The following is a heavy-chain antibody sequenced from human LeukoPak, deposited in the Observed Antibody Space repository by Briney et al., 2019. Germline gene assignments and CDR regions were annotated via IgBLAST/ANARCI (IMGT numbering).Heavy chain of an antibody. Sequence: GGSLRLSCAASGFTFGSYGMHWVRQAPGKGLEWVAVIWYDGSNKYYADSVKGRFTISRDNSKNTLYLQMNSLRAEDTAVYYCAKELQAGWYYFDYWGQGTLVTVSS. CDR1: GFTFGSYG. D-gene: IGHD6-19*01. V-gene: IGHV3-33*06. CDR2: IWYDGSNK. CDR3: AKELQAGWYYFDY. J-gene: IGHJ4*02.